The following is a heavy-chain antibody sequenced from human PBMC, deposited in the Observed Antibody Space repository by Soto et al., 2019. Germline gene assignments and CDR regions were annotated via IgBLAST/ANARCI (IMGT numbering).Heavy chain of an antibody. D-gene: IGHD3-22*01. CDR3: AMTRLYDTGTNDYHRDALDI. CDR1: GFSFGTYV. Sequence: EVQLLESGGGMVEPRGSLKLSCAASGFSFGTYVMNWVRQAPGKGLEWVSGISGSGGRVYSAASVKGRFTISRDNSRNTLYLQMNSLRAEDTAIYYCAMTRLYDTGTNDYHRDALDIWGQGTQVTFSS. V-gene: IGHV3-23*01. J-gene: IGHJ3*02. CDR2: ISGSGGRV.